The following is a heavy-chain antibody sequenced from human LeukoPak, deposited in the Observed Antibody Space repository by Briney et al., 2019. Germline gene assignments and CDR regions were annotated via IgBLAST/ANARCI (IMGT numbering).Heavy chain of an antibody. CDR3: TTGRKRNYYYYYMDV. J-gene: IGHJ6*03. V-gene: IGHV3-15*01. CDR2: IKSKTDGGTT. CDR1: GFTFSNAW. Sequence: PGGSLRLSCAASGFTFSNAWMSWVRQAPGKGLERVGRIKSKTDGGTTDYAAPVKGRFTISRDDSKNTLYLQMNSLKTEDTAVYYCTTGRKRNYYYYYMDVWGKGTTVTVSS.